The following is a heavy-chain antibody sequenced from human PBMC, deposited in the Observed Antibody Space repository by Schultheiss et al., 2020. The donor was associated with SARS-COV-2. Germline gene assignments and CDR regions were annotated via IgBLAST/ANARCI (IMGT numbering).Heavy chain of an antibody. D-gene: IGHD3-10*01. CDR3: ARVAVRGVIIGGRVDY. CDR2: IYYSGST. Sequence: SETLSLTCSVSGYSISSGYYWGWIRQHSGKGLEWIGYIYYSGSTYYNPSLKSRVTISVDTSKNQFSLKLSSVTAADTAVYYCARVAVRGVIIGGRVDYWGQGTLVTVSS. V-gene: IGHV4-31*03. J-gene: IGHJ4*02. CDR1: GYSISSGYY.